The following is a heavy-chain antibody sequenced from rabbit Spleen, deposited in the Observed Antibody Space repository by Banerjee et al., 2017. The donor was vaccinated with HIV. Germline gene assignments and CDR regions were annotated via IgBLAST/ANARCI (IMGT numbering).Heavy chain of an antibody. V-gene: IGHV1S40*01. CDR3: ARGRGWLYYFSL. J-gene: IGHJ4*01. Sequence: QSLEESGGRLVKPGGTLTLTCKASGIDFSSYYYMCWVRQAPGKGLEWIACIYGGSSGSTYYASWAKGRFTISKTSSTTVTLQMTSLTAADTATYFCARGRGWLYYFSLWGQGTLVTVS. CDR2: IYGGSSGST. D-gene: IGHD4-1*01. CDR1: GIDFSSYYY.